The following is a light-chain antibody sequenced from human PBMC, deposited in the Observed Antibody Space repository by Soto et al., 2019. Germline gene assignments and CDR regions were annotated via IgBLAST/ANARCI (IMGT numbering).Light chain of an antibody. CDR3: QQRYNWPLT. J-gene: IGKJ1*01. V-gene: IGKV3-11*01. CDR1: QSVSSY. Sequence: EIVLTQSPATLSLSPGERATLSCRASQSVSSYLAWYQQKFGQAPRLLIYDASNRATGIPDRFSGSGSATDFTLTIRRLAPEDFAIYYCQQRYNWPLTFGQGTKVEIK. CDR2: DAS.